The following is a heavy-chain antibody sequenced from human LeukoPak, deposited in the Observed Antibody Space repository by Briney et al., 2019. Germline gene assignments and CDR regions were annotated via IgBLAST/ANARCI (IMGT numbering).Heavy chain of an antibody. CDR2: ISYDGSNK. V-gene: IGHV3-30*04. D-gene: IGHD6-13*01. J-gene: IGHJ4*02. CDR3: ASDSWYY. Sequence: GGSLRLSCAASGFTFSSYAMHWVRQAPGKGLEWVAVISYDGSNKYYADSVKGRFTISRDNSKNTLYLQMNSLRAEDTAVYYCASDSWYYWGQGTLVTVSS. CDR1: GFTFSSYA.